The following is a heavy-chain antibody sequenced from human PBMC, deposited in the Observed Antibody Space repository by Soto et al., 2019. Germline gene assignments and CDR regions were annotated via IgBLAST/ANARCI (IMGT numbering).Heavy chain of an antibody. V-gene: IGHV4-4*02. Sequence: PSETLSLTCAVSGGSISSSNWWSWVRQPPGKGLEWIGYIYHSGSTNYNPSLKSRVTISVDKSKNQFSLKLSSVTAADTAVYYCARDQGGGNSYGMDVWGQGTTVTVSS. CDR3: ARDQGGGNSYGMDV. CDR2: IYHSGST. J-gene: IGHJ6*02. D-gene: IGHD4-4*01. CDR1: GGSISSSNW.